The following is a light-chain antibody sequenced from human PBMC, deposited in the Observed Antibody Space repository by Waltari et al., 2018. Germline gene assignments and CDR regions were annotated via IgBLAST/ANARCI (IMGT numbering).Light chain of an antibody. CDR3: CSYVGSSTWV. J-gene: IGLJ3*02. Sequence: QSALTQPASMSGSPGQWIPIPCTGISSDVWSYNIFSWYQQSPGKAPKLIIYEATKRPSGVSNRFSGSKSGNTASLTISGLQADDEADYHCCSYVGSSTWVFGGGTKVTVL. CDR2: EAT. V-gene: IGLV2-23*01. CDR1: SSDVWSYNI.